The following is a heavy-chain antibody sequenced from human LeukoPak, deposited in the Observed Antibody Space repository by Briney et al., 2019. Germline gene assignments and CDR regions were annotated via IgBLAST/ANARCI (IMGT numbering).Heavy chain of an antibody. CDR2: ISAYNGNT. Sequence: ASVKVSCKASGYTFTSYGISWVRQAPGQGLEGMGWISAYNGNTNYAQKLQGRVTMTTDTSTSTAYMELRSLRSDDTAVYYCARDLGYVYVWGSPYNWGQGTLVTVSS. J-gene: IGHJ4*02. D-gene: IGHD3-16*01. CDR3: ARDLGYVYVWGSPYN. CDR1: GYTFTSYG. V-gene: IGHV1-18*01.